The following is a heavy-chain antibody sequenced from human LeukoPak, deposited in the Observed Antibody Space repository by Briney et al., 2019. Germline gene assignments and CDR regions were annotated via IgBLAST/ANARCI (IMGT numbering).Heavy chain of an antibody. D-gene: IGHD3-9*01. V-gene: IGHV1-3*01. CDR3: ARDHDVLSGYYQNSFDF. Sequence: ASVKVSCKASGYTFINYAVHWVRQAPGQGLEWMGWINAGNGNTKYSQKFQDRVTIIRDNSASTAYMELSSLGSEDSAVYYCARDHDVLSGYYQNSFDFWGQGTLVTVSS. CDR1: GYTFINYA. CDR2: INAGNGNT. J-gene: IGHJ3*01.